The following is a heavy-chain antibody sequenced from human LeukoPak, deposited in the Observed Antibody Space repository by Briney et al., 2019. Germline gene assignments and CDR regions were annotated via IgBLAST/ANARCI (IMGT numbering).Heavy chain of an antibody. V-gene: IGHV3-23*01. CDR2: IRGSGGST. CDR1: GFTFSSYA. CDR3: AKDATSSSSYGNFDY. J-gene: IGHJ4*02. D-gene: IGHD6-6*01. Sequence: PGGSLRLSCAASGFTFSSYAMSWVRQAPGKGLEWVSAIRGSGGSTYYADSVKGRFTISRDNSKNTLYLQMNSLRAEDTAVYYCAKDATSSSSYGNFDYWGQGTLVTVSS.